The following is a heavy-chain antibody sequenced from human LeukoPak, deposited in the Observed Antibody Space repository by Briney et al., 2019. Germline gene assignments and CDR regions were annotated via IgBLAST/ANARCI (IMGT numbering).Heavy chain of an antibody. V-gene: IGHV4-38-2*02. J-gene: IGHJ4*02. CDR3: ASLDGYYDFWSGYYTGGSFDY. Sequence: SETLSLTCTVSGYSISSGYYWGWIRQPPGKGLEWIGSIYHSGSTYYNPSLKSRVTISVDTSKDQFSLKLSSVTAAHTAVYYCASLDGYYDFWSGYYTGGSFDYWGQGTLVTVSS. CDR1: GYSISSGYY. D-gene: IGHD3-3*01. CDR2: IYHSGST.